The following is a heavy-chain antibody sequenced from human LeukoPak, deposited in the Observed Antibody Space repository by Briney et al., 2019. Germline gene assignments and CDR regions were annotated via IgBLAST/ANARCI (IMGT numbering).Heavy chain of an antibody. D-gene: IGHD2-15*01. CDR1: GGSISSYY. CDR3: AGSVVARTVIDY. J-gene: IGHJ4*02. CDR2: IYYSGST. V-gene: IGHV4-59*01. Sequence: SQTLSLTCTVSGGSISSYYWSSIRQPPGKGLEWIGYIYYSGSTNYNPSLKSRVTISVDTSKNQFSLKLSSVTAADTAVYYCAGSVVARTVIDYWGQGTLVTVSS.